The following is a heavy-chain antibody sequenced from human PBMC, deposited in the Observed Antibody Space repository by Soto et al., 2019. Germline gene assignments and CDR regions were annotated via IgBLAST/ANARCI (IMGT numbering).Heavy chain of an antibody. V-gene: IGHV3-33*01. Sequence: QVQLLESGGGGVQPGGSLRLSCVESGLTFSGLGMKFSSYGMEWVRQAPGKGLEGVALIGGTGSSEEYADSVKGRLNISRDNSKNTVYLQMSSLRVEDKGVYYCARSRMQYSDYEPSRDWGPGTLVTVSS. J-gene: IGHJ4*02. CDR1: GLTFSGLGMKFSSYG. CDR3: ARSRMQYSDYEPSRD. D-gene: IGHD5-12*01. CDR2: IGGTGSSE.